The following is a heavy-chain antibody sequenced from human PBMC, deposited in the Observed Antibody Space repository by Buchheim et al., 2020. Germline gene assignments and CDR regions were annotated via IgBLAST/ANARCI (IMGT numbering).Heavy chain of an antibody. V-gene: IGHV4-34*01. J-gene: IGHJ6*02. CDR3: ARGIAVAGTGGYYYYGMDV. Sequence: QVQLQQWGAGLLKPSETLSLTCAVYGGSFSGYYWSWIRQPPGKGLEWIGEINHSGSTNYNPSLKSRVTISVDTSKNQFSLKLSSVTAADTAVYYCARGIAVAGTGGYYYYGMDVWGQGTT. CDR1: GGSFSGYY. CDR2: INHSGST. D-gene: IGHD6-19*01.